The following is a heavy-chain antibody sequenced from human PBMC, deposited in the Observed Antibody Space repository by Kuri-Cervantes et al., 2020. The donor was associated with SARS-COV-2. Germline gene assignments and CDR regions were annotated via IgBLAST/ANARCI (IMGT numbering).Heavy chain of an antibody. CDR3: TREYRITDFWSGYYTVDY. Sequence: GESLKISCAASGFTFSDHYMDWVRQAPGKGLEWVGRIRSKANSYTTGYAASVEGRFTISRDDSKSIAYLQMNSLKTEDTAVYYCTREYRITDFWSGYYTVDYWGQGTLVTVSS. D-gene: IGHD3-3*01. CDR2: IRSKANSYTT. CDR1: GFTFSDHY. J-gene: IGHJ4*02. V-gene: IGHV3-72*01.